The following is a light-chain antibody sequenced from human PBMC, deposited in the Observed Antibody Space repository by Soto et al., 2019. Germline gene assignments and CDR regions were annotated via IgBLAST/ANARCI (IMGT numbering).Light chain of an antibody. Sequence: QSALTQPGSVSGSPGQSVTISCTGTSSDVGGYNYVSWYQQHPGKAPKLMIYDVSKRPSGVPDRFSGYKSGNTASLTISGLQAEDEADYYCCSYAGSYKGYVFGTGTKLTVL. CDR1: SSDVGGYNY. J-gene: IGLJ1*01. CDR3: CSYAGSYKGYV. CDR2: DVS. V-gene: IGLV2-11*01.